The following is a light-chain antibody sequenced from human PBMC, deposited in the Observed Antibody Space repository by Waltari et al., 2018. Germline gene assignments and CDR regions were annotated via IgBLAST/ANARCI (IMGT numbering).Light chain of an antibody. V-gene: IGLV2-11*01. CDR3: CSYAGSYTV. Sequence: QSALTQPRSVSGSPGQSVTISCTGTSSDVGGYTYVSWYQQPPGKAPKLMIYEVSKRHSGAPARFSGSKAGNAASLTISALQAEDEADYYSCSYAGSYTVFGGGTKLTVL. J-gene: IGLJ2*01. CDR1: SSDVGGYTY. CDR2: EVS.